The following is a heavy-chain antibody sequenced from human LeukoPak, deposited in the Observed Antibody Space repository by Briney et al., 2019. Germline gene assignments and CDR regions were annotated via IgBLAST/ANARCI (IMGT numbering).Heavy chain of an antibody. CDR3: ARADGRYYYYMDV. Sequence: PSETLSLTCTVSGGSISSSSYYWGWIRQPPGKGLEWIGSIYYSGSTYYNPSLKSRVTISVDTSKNQFSLKLSSVTAADTAVYYCARADGRYYYYMDVWGKGTTVTISS. CDR1: GGSISSSSYY. J-gene: IGHJ6*03. D-gene: IGHD5-24*01. V-gene: IGHV4-39*01. CDR2: IYYSGST.